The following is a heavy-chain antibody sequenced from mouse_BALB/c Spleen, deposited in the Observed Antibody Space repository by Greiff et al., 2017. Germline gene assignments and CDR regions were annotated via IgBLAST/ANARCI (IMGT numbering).Heavy chain of an antibody. CDR2: IDPSDSET. CDR1: GYSFTSYW. J-gene: IGHJ4*01. Sequence: QVQLQQSGPQLVRPGASVKISCKASGYSFTSYWMHWVKQRPGQGLEWIGMIDPSDSETRLNQKFKDKATLTVDKSSSTAYMQLSSPTSEDSAVYYCARGGGSSYGDAMDYWGQGTSVTVSS. V-gene: IGHV1S126*01. D-gene: IGHD1-1*01. CDR3: ARGGGSSYGDAMDY.